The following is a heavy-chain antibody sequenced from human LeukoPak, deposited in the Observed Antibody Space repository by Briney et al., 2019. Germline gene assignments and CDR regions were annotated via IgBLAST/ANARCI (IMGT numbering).Heavy chain of an antibody. D-gene: IGHD6-13*01. CDR1: GFTFSSYA. J-gene: IGHJ4*02. CDR2: ISGSGVST. V-gene: IGHV3-23*01. Sequence: GGSLRLSCAASGFTFSSYAMNWVRQAPGKGLEWVSAISGSGVSTYYADSVKGRFTISRDNSKNTLYLQMNSLRAEDTAVYYCAKGGSSSSWPYWGQGTLVTGSS. CDR3: AKGGSSSSWPY.